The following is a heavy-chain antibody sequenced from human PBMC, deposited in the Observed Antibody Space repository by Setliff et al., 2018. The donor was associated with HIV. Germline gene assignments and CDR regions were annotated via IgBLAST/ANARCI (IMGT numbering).Heavy chain of an antibody. V-gene: IGHV4-4*07. CDR2: IYTSGST. CDR3: ARTYPYYYYYYMDV. Sequence: SETLSLTCTVSGGSISSYYWSWIRQPAGKGLEWIGRIYTSGSTNYNLSLKSRVTMSVDTSKNQFSLKLSSVTAADTAVYYCARTYPYYYYYYMDVWGKGTTVTVSS. D-gene: IGHD2-2*01. J-gene: IGHJ6*03. CDR1: GGSISSYY.